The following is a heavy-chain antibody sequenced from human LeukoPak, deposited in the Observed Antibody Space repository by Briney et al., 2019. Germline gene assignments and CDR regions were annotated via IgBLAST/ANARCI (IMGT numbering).Heavy chain of an antibody. Sequence: GGSLRLSCAASGFTFSIYSMNWVRQAPGKGLEWVSSISSTSTYIYYAESVKGRFTISRDNAKNSLYLQMNSLRAEDTAVYYCARSRTTVTKDALDYWGQGTLVTVSS. D-gene: IGHD4-17*01. J-gene: IGHJ4*02. CDR2: ISSTSTYI. CDR3: ARSRTTVTKDALDY. CDR1: GFTFSIYS. V-gene: IGHV3-21*01.